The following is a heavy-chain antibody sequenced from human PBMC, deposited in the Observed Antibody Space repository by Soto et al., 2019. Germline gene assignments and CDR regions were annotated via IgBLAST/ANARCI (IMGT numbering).Heavy chain of an antibody. Sequence: ASVKVSCKASGYTFSSYAMHWVRQAPGQRLEWMGRINPRIDTADYAQKFQGRLTITADTSNVTAYMELTGLTSDDTAVYYCAKTLAGTYYYWGQGTQVTVSS. CDR3: AKTLAGTYYY. CDR2: INPRIDTA. CDR1: GYTFSSYA. J-gene: IGHJ4*02. V-gene: IGHV1-3*01. D-gene: IGHD3-10*01.